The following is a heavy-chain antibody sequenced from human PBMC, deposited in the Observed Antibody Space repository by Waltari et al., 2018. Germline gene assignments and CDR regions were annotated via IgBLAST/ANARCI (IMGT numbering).Heavy chain of an antibody. V-gene: IGHV3-74*03. J-gene: IGHJ6*03. CDR3: AGGSKFYYMDL. Sequence: EVELVESGGGLVQPGGPLRLSCAAPGLTLSGYWMYWVRQVPGKGLVWVSRINSDGSSTTYADSVKGRFTISRDNAKNTLFLQMNSLRVEDTAIYYCAGGSKFYYMDLWGKGTTATISS. CDR1: GLTLSGYW. CDR2: INSDGSST.